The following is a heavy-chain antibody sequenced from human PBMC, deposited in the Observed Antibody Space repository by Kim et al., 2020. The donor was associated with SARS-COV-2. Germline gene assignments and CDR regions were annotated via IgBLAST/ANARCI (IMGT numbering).Heavy chain of an antibody. Sequence: GGSLRLSCVASTSSFDSYNMNWVRQASGKGLEWVSSINSKSGDIYYADSVKGRFTVSRDNAKNSLYLQMNSLRVEDTAMYFCANKYYSHSPFDPWGPGTL. CDR2: INSKSGDI. CDR3: ANKYYSHSPFDP. D-gene: IGHD1-26*01. J-gene: IGHJ5*02. V-gene: IGHV3-21*01. CDR1: TSSFDSYN.